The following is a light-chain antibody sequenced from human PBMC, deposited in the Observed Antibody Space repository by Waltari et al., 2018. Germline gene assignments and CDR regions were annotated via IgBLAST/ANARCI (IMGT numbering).Light chain of an antibody. Sequence: QSVLTQPPPVSGAPGQGVTISCPGSSPNIGAAYAVHWYRQLPPAAPKLLIYGNNIRSSGVPDRISGSRSGTSASLAITGLQAEDEGDYYCQSYDSSLSRTVFGGGTKLTVL. CDR2: GNN. J-gene: IGLJ2*01. V-gene: IGLV1-40*01. CDR1: SPNIGAAYA. CDR3: QSYDSSLSRTV.